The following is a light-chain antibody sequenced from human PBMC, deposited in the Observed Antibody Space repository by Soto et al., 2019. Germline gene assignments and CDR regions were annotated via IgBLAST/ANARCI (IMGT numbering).Light chain of an antibody. CDR3: QKYDSAPHT. J-gene: IGKJ2*01. Sequence: DIPITQSPSSLSASVGDRVTITCRASQGINSYLAWYQQKPGKVPKVLIYDASTLQSGVPSRFSGSGSGTDFTLTISSLQPEDVATYFCQKYDSAPHTFGQGTKLEIK. CDR2: DAS. V-gene: IGKV1-27*01. CDR1: QGINSY.